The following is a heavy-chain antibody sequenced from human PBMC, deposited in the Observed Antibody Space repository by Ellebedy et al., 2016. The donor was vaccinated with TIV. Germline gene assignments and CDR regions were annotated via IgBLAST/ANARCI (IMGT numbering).Heavy chain of an antibody. CDR2: INTGNDNT. CDR1: GHSFTSYS. V-gene: IGHV1-3*04. J-gene: IGHJ6*02. D-gene: IGHD3-3*01. Sequence: ASVKVSXKASGHSFTSYSIHWVRQAPGQSFEWMGWINTGNDNTKYSQKFQGRVTITRDYMELSGLMSEDTAVYYCATREWQDPMDVWGQGTMVTVSS. CDR3: ATREWQDPMDV.